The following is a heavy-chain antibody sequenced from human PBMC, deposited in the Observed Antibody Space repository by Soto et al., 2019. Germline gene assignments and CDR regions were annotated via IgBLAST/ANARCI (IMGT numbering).Heavy chain of an antibody. CDR3: ASLSGYCGYEEP. CDR2: IIPILGIA. V-gene: IGHV1-69*02. Sequence: QVQLVQSGAEVKKPGSSVKVSCKASGGTFSSYTISWVRQAPGQGLEWMGRIIPILGIANYAQKFQVRVTITEDKSTSTAYRELSSLKSEDTAVYYCASLSGYCGYEEPWGQGTLVTVSS. CDR1: GGTFSSYT. J-gene: IGHJ4*02. D-gene: IGHD5-12*01.